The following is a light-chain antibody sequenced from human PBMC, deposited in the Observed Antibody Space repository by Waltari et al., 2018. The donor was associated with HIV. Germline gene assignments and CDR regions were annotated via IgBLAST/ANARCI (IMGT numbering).Light chain of an antibody. V-gene: IGLV2-11*01. CDR2: DVS. CDR1: SSDVGGYNY. CDR3: CSYAGSYTLV. J-gene: IGLJ2*01. Sequence: QSALTQPRSVSGSPGQSVTISCTGPSSDVGGYNYVSWYQQHPGKAPKLMIYDVSQRPSGVPDRFSGSKSGNTASLTISGLQAEDEADYYCCSYAGSYTLVFGGGTKLTVL.